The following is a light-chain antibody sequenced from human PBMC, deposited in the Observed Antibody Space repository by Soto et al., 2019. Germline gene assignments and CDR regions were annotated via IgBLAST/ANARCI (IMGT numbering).Light chain of an antibody. V-gene: IGLV4-69*01. CDR3: QTWGTGIQV. J-gene: IGLJ2*01. CDR2: LNSDGSH. Sequence: QLVLTQSPSASASLGASVKLTCTLSSGHSSYAIAWHQQQPEKGPRYLMKLNSDGSHSKGDGIPDRFSGSSSGAERYLPISSLQYEDEADYYCQTWGTGIQVFGGGTKLTVL. CDR1: SGHSSYA.